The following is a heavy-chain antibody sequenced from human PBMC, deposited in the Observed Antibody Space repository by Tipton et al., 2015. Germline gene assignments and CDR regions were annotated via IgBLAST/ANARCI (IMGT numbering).Heavy chain of an antibody. D-gene: IGHD6-13*01. CDR3: VREYMSSWHSPDYYYGMDV. CDR1: GFILSTYA. Sequence: SLRLSCAASGFILSTYAMHWVRQAPGKGLEWVAVISFDRNHIYYGDSVRGRFTISRADSNNTLYLQMNSLGAEDTAVYYCVREYMSSWHSPDYYYGMDVWGQGTTVTVSS. J-gene: IGHJ6*02. CDR2: ISFDRNHI. V-gene: IGHV3-33*05.